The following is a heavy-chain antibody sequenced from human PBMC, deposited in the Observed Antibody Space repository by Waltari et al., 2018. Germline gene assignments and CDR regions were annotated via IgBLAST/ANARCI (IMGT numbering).Heavy chain of an antibody. D-gene: IGHD2-15*01. Sequence: EVQLVESGGGLVKPGGSLRLSCAASGFPFGSYNLNWVRQAPGKGLEWVSSISLTSKYLYYAGSVKGRFTISRDNAKNSLYLQMNSLRAEDTAVYYCARDPRVGGFDIWGHGTMVIVSS. CDR1: GFPFGSYN. CDR3: ARDPRVGGFDI. CDR2: ISLTSKYL. J-gene: IGHJ3*02. V-gene: IGHV3-21*01.